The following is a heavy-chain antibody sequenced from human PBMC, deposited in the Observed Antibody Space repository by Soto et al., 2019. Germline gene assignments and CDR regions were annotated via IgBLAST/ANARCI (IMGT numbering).Heavy chain of an antibody. Sequence: QLQLQESGPGLVKPSETLSLTCTVSGGSISSNNYFWGWIRQPPGKGLEWIGSIYYSGSTYYNPSLKSRLTRSVDTSKNQFSLKLSSVTAADTAVYYCARHEDDYGDERGFDYWGQGTLVTVSS. V-gene: IGHV4-39*01. CDR3: ARHEDDYGDERGFDY. J-gene: IGHJ4*02. CDR2: IYYSGST. D-gene: IGHD4-17*01. CDR1: GGSISSNNYF.